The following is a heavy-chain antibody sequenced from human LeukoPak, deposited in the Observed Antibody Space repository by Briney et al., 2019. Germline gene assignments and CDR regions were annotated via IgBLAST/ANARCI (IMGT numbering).Heavy chain of an antibody. D-gene: IGHD3-16*01. V-gene: IGHV3-11*01. Sequence: GGSLRLSCAASGFSVSDYSISWIRQSPGKGPEWISYVMSGRGTTNYADSVKGRFTISRDNAMNSVALQLDGLRADDTAVYFCTRERRGSYYAFESWGQGTLVTVSS. J-gene: IGHJ4*02. CDR1: GFSVSDYS. CDR2: VMSGRGTT. CDR3: TRERRGSYYAFES.